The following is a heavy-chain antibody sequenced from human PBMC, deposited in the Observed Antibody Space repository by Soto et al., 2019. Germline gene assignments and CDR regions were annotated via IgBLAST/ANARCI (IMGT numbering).Heavy chain of an antibody. D-gene: IGHD3-10*01. CDR2: IWFDGSKK. CDR1: GFTFSTSG. J-gene: IGHJ4*02. CDR3: ARDMCSGSYCFGF. V-gene: IGHV3-33*01. Sequence: GGSLRLSCAASGFTFSTSGFHWVRQAPGKGLEWVAVIWFDGSKKYYADSVKGRFTISRDNSKNTVCLQMDSLGAEDTALYYCARDMCSGSYCFGFWGQGILVTVSS.